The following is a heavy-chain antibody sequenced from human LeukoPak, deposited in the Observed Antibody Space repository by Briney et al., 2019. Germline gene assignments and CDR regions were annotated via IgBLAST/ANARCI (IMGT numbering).Heavy chain of an antibody. Sequence: PGRSLRLSCAASVFTFSSYGMHWVRQAPGKGLEWVAVISYDGSNKYYADSVKGRFTISRDNSKNTLYLQMNSLRAEDTAVSYCEKGGGSFDYGGQGTLVTVSS. J-gene: IGHJ4*02. CDR2: ISYDGSNK. CDR3: EKGGGSFDY. CDR1: VFTFSSYG. V-gene: IGHV3-30*18. D-gene: IGHD1-26*01.